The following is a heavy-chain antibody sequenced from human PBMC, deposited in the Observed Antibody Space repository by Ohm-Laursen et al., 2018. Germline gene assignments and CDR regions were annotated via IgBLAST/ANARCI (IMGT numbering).Heavy chain of an antibody. CDR3: AKGGGATSGY. D-gene: IGHD5-12*01. CDR2: IRQDGSKK. CDR1: GFTVSSNY. J-gene: IGHJ4*02. V-gene: IGHV3-7*01. Sequence: SLRLSCAASGFTVSSNYMSWVRQAPGKGLEWVANIRQDGSKKYYVDSVKGRFTISRDNAKNSLYLQMNSLRAEDTAVYYCAKGGGATSGYWGQGTLVTVSS.